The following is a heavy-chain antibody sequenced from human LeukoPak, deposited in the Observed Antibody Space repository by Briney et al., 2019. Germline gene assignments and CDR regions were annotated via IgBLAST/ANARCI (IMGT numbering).Heavy chain of an antibody. CDR3: AREISRYGSGSYSYYYYGMDV. D-gene: IGHD3-10*01. CDR1: GFTVSSSY. CDR2: IYSGGST. J-gene: IGHJ6*02. Sequence: AGGSLRLSCAASGFTVSSSYMSWVRQAPGKGLEWVSVIYSGGSTYYADSVKGRFTISRDNSKNTLYLQMNSLRAEDTAVYYCAREISRYGSGSYSYYYYGMDVWGQGTTVTVSS. V-gene: IGHV3-53*01.